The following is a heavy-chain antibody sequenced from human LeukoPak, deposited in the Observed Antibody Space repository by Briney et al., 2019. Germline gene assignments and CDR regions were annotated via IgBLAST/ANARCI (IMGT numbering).Heavy chain of an antibody. V-gene: IGHV4-34*01. Sequence: SETLSLTCAVYGGSFSGYYWSWIRQPPGKGLEWIGEINHSGSTNYNPSLKSRVTISVDTSKNQFSPKLSSVTAADTAVYYCARIIAVAGTLAFDYWGQGTLVTVSS. CDR3: ARIIAVAGTLAFDY. CDR2: INHSGST. J-gene: IGHJ4*02. D-gene: IGHD6-19*01. CDR1: GGSFSGYY.